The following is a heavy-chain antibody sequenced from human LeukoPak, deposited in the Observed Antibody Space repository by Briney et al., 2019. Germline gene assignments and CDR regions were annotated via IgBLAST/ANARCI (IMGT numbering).Heavy chain of an antibody. V-gene: IGHV3-21*01. J-gene: IGHJ6*02. D-gene: IGHD2-21*02. Sequence: GGSLRLSCAASGFTFSSYAMSWVRQAPGKGLEWVSSISSSSSYIYYADSVKGRFTISRDNAENSLYLQMNSLRAEDTAVYYCARDQGPYCGGDCYGWYYYYYGMDVWGQGTTVTVSS. CDR1: GFTFSSYA. CDR3: ARDQGPYCGGDCYGWYYYYYGMDV. CDR2: ISSSSSYI.